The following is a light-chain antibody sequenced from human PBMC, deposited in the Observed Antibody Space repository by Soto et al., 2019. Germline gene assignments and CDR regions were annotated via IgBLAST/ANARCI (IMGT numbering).Light chain of an antibody. J-gene: IGLJ3*02. V-gene: IGLV1-47*02. CDR3: ATRDNSLSRWV. CDR2: CND. Sequence: QSVLTQPPLASGTPGQRVTISCSGSSSNIGTNYVYWYKQLPGTAPKLLIYCNDQRPSGVPDRLSGSKSGTSASLAISGLRSEDEADYYCATRDNSLSRWVFGGGTKLTVL. CDR1: SSNIGTNY.